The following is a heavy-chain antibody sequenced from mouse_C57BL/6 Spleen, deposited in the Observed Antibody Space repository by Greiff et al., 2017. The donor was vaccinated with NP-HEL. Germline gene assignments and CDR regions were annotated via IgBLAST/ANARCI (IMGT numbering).Heavy chain of an antibody. V-gene: IGHV1-42*01. CDR2: INPSTGGT. Sequence: VQLQQSGPELVKPGASVKLSCTASGYSFTGYYMNWVKQSPEKSLEWIGEINPSTGGTTYNQKFKAKATLTVDKSSSTAYMQLKSLTSEDSAVYYCARLYYSNPYFDYWGQGTPLTGSS. CDR1: GYSFTGYY. J-gene: IGHJ2*01. D-gene: IGHD2-5*01. CDR3: ARLYYSNPYFDY.